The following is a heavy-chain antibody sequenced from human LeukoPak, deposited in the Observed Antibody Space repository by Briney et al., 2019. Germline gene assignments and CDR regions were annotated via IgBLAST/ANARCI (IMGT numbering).Heavy chain of an antibody. CDR1: GFTFSRYW. CDR2: IKQDGSEK. CDR3: ARGGWLPDY. D-gene: IGHD3-22*01. J-gene: IGHJ4*02. V-gene: IGHV3-7*01. Sequence: AGGSLRLYCAASGFTFSRYWMSWVRQAPGKGLEWVANIKQDGSEKYYVDSVKGRFTISRDNAKNSLYLQMNSLRAGDTAVYYCARGGWLPDYWGQGTLVTVSS.